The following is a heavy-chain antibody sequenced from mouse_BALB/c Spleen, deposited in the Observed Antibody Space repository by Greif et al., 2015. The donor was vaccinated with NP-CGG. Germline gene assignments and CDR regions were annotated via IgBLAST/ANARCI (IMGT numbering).Heavy chain of an antibody. V-gene: IGHV5-2*01. CDR3: ARHYYGSSWYFDV. J-gene: IGHJ1*01. CDR2: INSDGGST. Sequence: EVKLMESGGGLVQPGESLKLSCESNEYEFPSHDMSWVRKTPEKRLELVAAINSDGGSTYYPDTMERRFIISRDNTKXPLYLQMSSLRSEDTALYYCARHYYGSSWYFDVWGAGTTVTVSS. D-gene: IGHD1-1*01. CDR1: EYEFPSHD.